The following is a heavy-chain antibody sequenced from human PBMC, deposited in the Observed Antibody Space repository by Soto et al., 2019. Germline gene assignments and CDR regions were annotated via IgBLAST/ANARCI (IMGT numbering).Heavy chain of an antibody. CDR3: ARGDYYDSSGYSQVY. Sequence: QVQLVQSGAEVKKPGSSVKVSCKASGGTFSSYTISWVRQAPGQGLEWMGRIIPILGIANYAQKFQGRVTIXXDXSRXSAYMELSSLRSEDTAVYYCARGDYYDSSGYSQVYWGQGTLVTVSS. V-gene: IGHV1-69*02. CDR1: GGTFSSYT. D-gene: IGHD3-22*01. J-gene: IGHJ4*02. CDR2: IIPILGIA.